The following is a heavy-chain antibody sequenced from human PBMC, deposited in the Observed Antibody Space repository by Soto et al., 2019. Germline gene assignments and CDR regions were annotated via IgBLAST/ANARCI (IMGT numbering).Heavy chain of an antibody. D-gene: IGHD2-21*02. J-gene: IGHJ4*02. CDR1: GFTFGDYA. CDR3: AVTPLRSDWPWIGFDY. Sequence: GGSLRLSCIGSGFTFGDYAMSWVRQAPGKGLEWVGFIRSKTYGGTTEYAASVRGRFTISRDDSKSIAYLQMNSLTTEDTATYYCAVTPLRSDWPWIGFDYWGQGTLVTVSS. V-gene: IGHV3-49*04. CDR2: IRSKTYGGTT.